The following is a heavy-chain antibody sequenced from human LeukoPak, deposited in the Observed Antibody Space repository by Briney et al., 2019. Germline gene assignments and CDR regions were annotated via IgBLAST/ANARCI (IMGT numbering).Heavy chain of an antibody. J-gene: IGHJ4*02. D-gene: IGHD6-25*01. Sequence: GGSLRLSCAASGFTFDDYAMHWVRQAPGKGLEWVSGISWNSGSIGYADSVKGRFTISRDNAKNSLYLQMNSLRAEDTALYYCAKDSSYSSAHFDYWGQGTLVTVSS. CDR2: ISWNSGSI. CDR1: GFTFDDYA. V-gene: IGHV3-9*01. CDR3: AKDSSYSSAHFDY.